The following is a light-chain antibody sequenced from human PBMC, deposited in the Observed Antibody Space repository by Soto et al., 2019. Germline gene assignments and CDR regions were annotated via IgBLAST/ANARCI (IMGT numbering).Light chain of an antibody. J-gene: IGKJ4*01. Sequence: EIVLTQSPGTLCLSPGERATLSCRASQSVSSNYLAWYQQKPGQAPKVFIYRASIRATGIPDRFTGSGAGTDFTLTISRLEPEDFAVYYCQQYGSSPLTFGGGTKVDIK. CDR3: QQYGSSPLT. CDR1: QSVSSNY. V-gene: IGKV3-20*01. CDR2: RAS.